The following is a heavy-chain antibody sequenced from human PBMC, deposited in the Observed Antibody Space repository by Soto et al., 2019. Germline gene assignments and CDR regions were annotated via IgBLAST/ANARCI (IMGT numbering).Heavy chain of an antibody. Sequence: GSLRLSCAASGFTFSSYSMNWVRQAPGKGLEWVSSISGSSYIYYADSVKGRFTISRDNAKNSLYLQMNSLRAEDTAVYYCASSKEVATIRKTLDYWGKGTLVTVSS. CDR3: ASSKEVATIRKTLDY. J-gene: IGHJ4*02. CDR1: GFTFSSYS. D-gene: IGHD6-19*01. CDR2: ISGSSYI. V-gene: IGHV3-21*01.